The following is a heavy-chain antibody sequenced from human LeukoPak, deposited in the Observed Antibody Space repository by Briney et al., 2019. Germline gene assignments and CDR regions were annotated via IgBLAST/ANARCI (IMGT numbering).Heavy chain of an antibody. Sequence: GGSLRLSCAASGFTFSSYAMSWVRQAPGKGLEWVSAIDTSGGHTYYADSVKGRFSISRDNSENTLFLQMNSLRAEDTAVYYCAKSGSAEGGYYYYYMDVWGKGTTVTVSS. CDR3: AKSGSAEGGYYYYYMDV. V-gene: IGHV3-23*01. J-gene: IGHJ6*03. CDR1: GFTFSSYA. D-gene: IGHD2-15*01. CDR2: IDTSGGHT.